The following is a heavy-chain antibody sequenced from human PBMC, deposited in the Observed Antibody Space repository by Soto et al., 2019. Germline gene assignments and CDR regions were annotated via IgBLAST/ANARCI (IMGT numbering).Heavy chain of an antibody. CDR2: IYYSGSI. D-gene: IGHD6-13*01. J-gene: IGHJ5*02. Sequence: SETLSLTCTVSGGSISSSDYYWAWIRQPPGKGLEWLATIYYSGSIYYSPSLKTRATISVDTSKNQISLNLSSVTAADTALYYCARHRINRGSWYWVDPWGQGPLVTVSS. V-gene: IGHV4-39*01. CDR3: ARHRINRGSWYWVDP. CDR1: GGSISSSDYY.